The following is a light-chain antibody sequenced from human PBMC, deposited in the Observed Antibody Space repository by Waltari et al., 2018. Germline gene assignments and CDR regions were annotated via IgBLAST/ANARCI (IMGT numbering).Light chain of an antibody. CDR1: SSDVGGYKY. CDR2: DVR. CDR3: SSYTSSTVV. Sequence: QSALTQPASVSGYPGQSITIPCTGTSSDVGGYKYVSWYQQHPGKAPKLLIDDVRNRPSGVSNRFSGSKSGNTASLTISGLQAADEADYYCSSYTSSTVVFGGGTKLTVL. J-gene: IGLJ3*02. V-gene: IGLV2-14*03.